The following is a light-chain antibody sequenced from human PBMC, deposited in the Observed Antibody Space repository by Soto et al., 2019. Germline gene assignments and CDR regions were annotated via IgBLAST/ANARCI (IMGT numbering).Light chain of an antibody. CDR2: GAS. V-gene: IGKV3-15*01. Sequence: EIGMTQSPATLSVSPGVRATLSCRASQSVSNNLAWYQQKPGQAPRLLIYGASTRATGIPATFSGSGSGTEFTLTISSLQSEDFALYYCQQYNNWPRTFGQGTKVEIK. CDR1: QSVSNN. J-gene: IGKJ1*01. CDR3: QQYNNWPRT.